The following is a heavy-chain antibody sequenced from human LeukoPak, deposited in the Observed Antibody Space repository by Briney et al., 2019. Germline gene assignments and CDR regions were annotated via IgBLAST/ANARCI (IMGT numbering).Heavy chain of an antibody. V-gene: IGHV4-59*01. CDR2: IYYSVST. Sequence: SETLSLTCTVSGGSISSYYWSWIRQPPGKGLEWIGYIYYSVSTTCNPSLKSRVTISVDTSKNQFSLKLSSVTAADTAVYYCARSAGYQLLEGYYYYMDVWGKGTTVTVSS. D-gene: IGHD2-2*01. CDR1: GGSISSYY. CDR3: ARSAGYQLLEGYYYYMDV. J-gene: IGHJ6*03.